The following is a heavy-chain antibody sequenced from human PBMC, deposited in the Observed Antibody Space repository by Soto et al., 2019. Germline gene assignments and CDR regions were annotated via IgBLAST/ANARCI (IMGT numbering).Heavy chain of an antibody. CDR3: ARVSPQDYYDSSGYLLDY. CDR2: IYYSGST. Sequence: QVQLQESGPGLVKPSQTLSLTCTVSGGSISSGDYYWSWIRQPPGKGLEWIGYIYYSGSTYYNPSPKSRVTIAVDTSKNQFSLKLSSVTAADTAVYYCARVSPQDYYDSSGYLLDYWGQGTLVTVSS. J-gene: IGHJ4*02. D-gene: IGHD3-22*01. V-gene: IGHV4-30-4*01. CDR1: GGSISSGDYY.